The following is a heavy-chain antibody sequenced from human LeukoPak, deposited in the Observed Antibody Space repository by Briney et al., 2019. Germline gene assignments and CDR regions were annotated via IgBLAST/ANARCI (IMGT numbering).Heavy chain of an antibody. D-gene: IGHD3-10*01. CDR1: GYSFTSYW. J-gene: IGHJ6*03. V-gene: IGHV5-51*01. Sequence: GESLKISCKDSGYSFTSYWIGWVRQMPGKGLEWMGIIYPGDSDTRYSPSFQGQVTISADKSISTAYLQWSSLKASDTAMYYCARLPYGSGCYYNLRTAYYYYMDVWGKGTTVTVSS. CDR3: ARLPYGSGCYYNLRTAYYYYMDV. CDR2: IYPGDSDT.